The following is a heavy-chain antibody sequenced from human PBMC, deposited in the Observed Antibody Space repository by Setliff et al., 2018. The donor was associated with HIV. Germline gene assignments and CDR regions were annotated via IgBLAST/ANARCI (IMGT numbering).Heavy chain of an antibody. V-gene: IGHV3-20*04. CDR1: GFTFDDYG. CDR2: ISWNGGST. D-gene: IGHD3-3*02. Sequence: PGGSLRLSCAASGFTFDDYGMTWVRQAPGKGLEWLSGISWNGGSTGYADSVQGRFTISRDNAKNSLYLQMHSLRVEDTTVYYCTRKLAPGHGMDVWGQGTTVTVSS. J-gene: IGHJ6*02. CDR3: TRKLAPGHGMDV.